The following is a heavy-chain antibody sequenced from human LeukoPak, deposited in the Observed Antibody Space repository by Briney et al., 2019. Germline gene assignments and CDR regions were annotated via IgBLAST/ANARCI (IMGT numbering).Heavy chain of an antibody. Sequence: EASVKVSCKASGYTFTSYDINWVRQATGQGLEWMGWMNSNSGNTGYAQKFQGRVTITRNTSISTAYMELSSLRSEDTAVYYCARDYYDSSGYQSFDYWGQGTLVTVSS. CDR3: ARDYYDSSGYQSFDY. CDR1: GYTFTSYD. D-gene: IGHD3-22*01. CDR2: MNSNSGNT. J-gene: IGHJ4*02. V-gene: IGHV1-8*03.